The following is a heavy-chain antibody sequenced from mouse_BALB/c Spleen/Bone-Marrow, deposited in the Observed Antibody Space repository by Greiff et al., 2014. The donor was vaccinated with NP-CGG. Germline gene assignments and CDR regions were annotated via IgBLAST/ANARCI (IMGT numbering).Heavy chain of an antibody. Sequence: EVQLVESGPELVKPGASVKMSCKASGYTFTSYIIHWVKQKPGQGLDWIGYINPYNDYTKYNEKFKGKATLTSDRSSSTAYMELSSLTSEDSAVYYCARLGPYYRYDVAYWGQGTLVTASA. J-gene: IGHJ3*01. CDR1: GYTFTSYI. D-gene: IGHD2-14*01. CDR2: INPYNDYT. V-gene: IGHV1-14*01. CDR3: ARLGPYYRYDVAY.